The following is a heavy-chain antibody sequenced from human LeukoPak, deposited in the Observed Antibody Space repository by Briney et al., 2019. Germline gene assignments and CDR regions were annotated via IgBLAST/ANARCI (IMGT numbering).Heavy chain of an antibody. D-gene: IGHD3-3*01. Sequence: PGGSLRLSCAASGFTFSSYEMNWVRQAPGKGLEWVSYISSSGSTIYYADSVKGRFTISRDNAKNSLYLQMNSLRAEDTAVYYCARQNYDFWSGYYTGDYYYYYMDVWGKGTTVTVSS. CDR2: ISSSGSTI. CDR1: GFTFSSYE. CDR3: ARQNYDFWSGYYTGDYYYYYMDV. J-gene: IGHJ6*03. V-gene: IGHV3-48*03.